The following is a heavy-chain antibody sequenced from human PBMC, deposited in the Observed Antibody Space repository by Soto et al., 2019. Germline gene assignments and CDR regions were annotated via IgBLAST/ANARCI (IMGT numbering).Heavy chain of an antibody. CDR2: IYYTGTT. J-gene: IGHJ4*02. D-gene: IGHD6-13*01. Sequence: PSETLSLTCAVSGDSINNSYLSWIRQPPGKRLECIGNIYYTGTTTYNPSLESRVTMSVDTSKNQFSLKLNSVDAADTAVYYCAKYRRTEAEGFTLDYWGQGTLVTVYS. CDR3: AKYRRTEAEGFTLDY. CDR1: GDSINNSY. V-gene: IGHV4-59*01.